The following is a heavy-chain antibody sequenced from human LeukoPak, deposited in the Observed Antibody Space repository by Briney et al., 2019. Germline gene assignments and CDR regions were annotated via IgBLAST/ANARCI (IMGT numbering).Heavy chain of an antibody. CDR2: IYHSGST. CDR3: ARVGGYCSGGSCPTWFDP. Sequence: PSETLSLTCTVSGYSISSGYYWGWIRQPPGKGLEWIGSIYHSGSTYYNPSLKSRVTISVDTSKNQFSLKLSSVTAADTAVYYCARVGGYCSGGSCPTWFDPWGQGTLVTVSS. J-gene: IGHJ5*02. D-gene: IGHD2-15*01. V-gene: IGHV4-38-2*02. CDR1: GYSISSGYY.